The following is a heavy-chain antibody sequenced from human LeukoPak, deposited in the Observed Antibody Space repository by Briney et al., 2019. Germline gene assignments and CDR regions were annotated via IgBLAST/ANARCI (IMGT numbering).Heavy chain of an antibody. J-gene: IGHJ6*03. CDR3: AKGRGWEASYYYYYMDV. D-gene: IGHD1-26*01. CDR1: GFTVSSNY. CDR2: IYSGGST. V-gene: IGHV3-66*01. Sequence: GGSLRLSCAASGFTVSSNYMSWVRQAPGKGLDWVSVIYSGGSTYYADSVKGRFTISRDNSKNTLYLQMNSLRAEDTAVYYCAKGRGWEASYYYYYMDVWGKGTTVTISS.